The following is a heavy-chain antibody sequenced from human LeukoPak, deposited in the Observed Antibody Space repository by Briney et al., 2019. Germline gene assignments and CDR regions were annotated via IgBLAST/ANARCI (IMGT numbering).Heavy chain of an antibody. CDR2: IYYSGST. J-gene: IGHJ6*02. CDR1: GGPISSYY. Sequence: SETLSLTCTVSGGPISSYYWSWIRQPPGKGLEWIGYIYYSGSTNYNPSLKSRVTISVDTSKNQFSLKLSSVTAADTAVYYCARDPSLGGTYYYGMDVWGQGTTVTVSS. CDR3: ARDPSLGGTYYYGMDV. D-gene: IGHD4-23*01. V-gene: IGHV4-59*01.